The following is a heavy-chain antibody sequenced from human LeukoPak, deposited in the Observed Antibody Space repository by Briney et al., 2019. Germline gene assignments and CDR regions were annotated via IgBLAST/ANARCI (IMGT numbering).Heavy chain of an antibody. CDR2: ITNDGVAT. V-gene: IGHV3-23*01. CDR3: APRGIGGVDWFDP. CDR1: GFTFSSRT. D-gene: IGHD2-8*02. Sequence: GGSLTLSCGASGFTFSSRTMNWVRQAPGKGLEWVSTITNDGVATYYADSVRGRFTVSRDNSRNTLYLQMNSLRVEDTAVYYCAPRGIGGVDWFDPWGQGTLVTVSS. J-gene: IGHJ5*02.